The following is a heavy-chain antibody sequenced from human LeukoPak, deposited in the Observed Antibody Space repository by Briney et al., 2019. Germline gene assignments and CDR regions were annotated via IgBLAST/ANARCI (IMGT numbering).Heavy chain of an antibody. V-gene: IGHV4-39*01. D-gene: IGHD2/OR15-2a*01. CDR1: GGSINSRNYY. CDR3: ARHNSRAIFYDTGDGFDY. CDR2: IYYSGST. J-gene: IGHJ4*02. Sequence: PSETLSLTCTVSGGSINSRNYYWGWIRQPPGKGLEWIGAIYYSGSTYYNPSLKSRVTISVDTSKNQFSLKPSSVNAADTAMYYCARHNSRAIFYDTGDGFDYWGQGTLVTVSP.